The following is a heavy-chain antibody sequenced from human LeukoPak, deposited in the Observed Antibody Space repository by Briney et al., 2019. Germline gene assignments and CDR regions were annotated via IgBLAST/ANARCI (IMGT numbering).Heavy chain of an antibody. CDR2: INHSGST. CDR3: AREAPNWIYFDN. CDR1: GGSFSGYY. D-gene: IGHD1-1*01. Sequence: SETLSLTCAVYGGSFSGYYWSWIRQPPGKGLEWIGEINHSGSTNYNPSLKSRVTISVDTSKDQFSLTLSSVTAADTAVYYCAREAPNWIYFDNWGQGTLVTVSS. V-gene: IGHV4-34*01. J-gene: IGHJ4*02.